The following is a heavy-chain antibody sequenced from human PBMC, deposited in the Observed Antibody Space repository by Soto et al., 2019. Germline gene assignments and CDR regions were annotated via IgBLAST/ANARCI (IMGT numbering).Heavy chain of an antibody. V-gene: IGHV1-46*01. Sequence: QVQLVQSGAEVKKPGASVKVSCKASGYTFTSYYMHWVRQAPGQGLEWMGIINPSGGSTSYAQKFQVRVTMTRDTSTSTVYMELSSLRSEDTAVYYCARDRERYCGGDCPRDFQHWGQGTLVTVSS. CDR2: INPSGGST. J-gene: IGHJ1*01. D-gene: IGHD2-21*02. CDR1: GYTFTSYY. CDR3: ARDRERYCGGDCPRDFQH.